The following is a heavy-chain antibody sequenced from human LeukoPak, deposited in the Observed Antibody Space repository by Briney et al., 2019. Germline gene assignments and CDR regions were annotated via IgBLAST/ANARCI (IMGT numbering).Heavy chain of an antibody. CDR2: INSDGRST. Sequence: GESLRLSCAASGFTFSNYWMHWVRQAPGKGLVWVSRINSDGRSTSYADSVKGRFTISRDNAKNTLYLQMNSLRAEDTAVYYCARDYYDSRGYRPYDFWGQGILVTVSS. D-gene: IGHD3-22*01. J-gene: IGHJ4*02. CDR3: ARDYYDSRGYRPYDF. CDR1: GFTFSNYW. V-gene: IGHV3-74*01.